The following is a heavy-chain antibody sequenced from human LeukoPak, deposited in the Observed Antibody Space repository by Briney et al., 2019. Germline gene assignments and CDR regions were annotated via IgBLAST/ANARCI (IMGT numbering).Heavy chain of an antibody. CDR1: GYTFTSYY. J-gene: IGHJ4*02. V-gene: IGHV1-46*01. CDR2: INSSGGST. Sequence: ASVKVSCTASGYTFTSYYMHWVRQAPGQGLEWMGIINSSGGSTSYAQKFQGRVTMTRDTSTSTVYMELSSLRSEDTAVYYCARARQMATIDYWGQGTLVTVSS. D-gene: IGHD5-24*01. CDR3: ARARQMATIDY.